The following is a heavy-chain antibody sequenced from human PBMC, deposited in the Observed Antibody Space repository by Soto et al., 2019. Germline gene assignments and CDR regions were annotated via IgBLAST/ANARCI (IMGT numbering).Heavy chain of an antibody. V-gene: IGHV4-30-4*02. CDR2: IYYSGST. J-gene: IGHJ4*02. CDR3: AREALGNDDFDY. CDR1: GGSISSGDYY. D-gene: IGHD1-1*01. Sequence: PSDTLSLTCTVSGGSISSGDYYWSWIRQPPGKGLEWIGYIYYSGSTYYNPSLKSRVTISVDTSKNQFSLKLSSVTAADTAVYYCAREALGNDDFDYWGQGTQVTVSS.